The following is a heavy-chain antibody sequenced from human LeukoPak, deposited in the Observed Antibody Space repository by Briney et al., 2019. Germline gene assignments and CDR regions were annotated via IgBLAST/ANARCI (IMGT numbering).Heavy chain of an antibody. J-gene: IGHJ4*02. V-gene: IGHV4-59*01. Sequence: SETLSLTCTVSGDSIIGSYWSWIRQAPGKGLEWIGYIYYSVEIDYNPSLKSRVTISVDMSKKQFSLRLTSVTAADTAVYYCAKRRYYDSSGYNPTYYFDCWGQGILVTASS. CDR1: GDSIIGSY. CDR2: IYYSVEI. CDR3: AKRRYYDSSGYNPTYYFDC. D-gene: IGHD3-22*01.